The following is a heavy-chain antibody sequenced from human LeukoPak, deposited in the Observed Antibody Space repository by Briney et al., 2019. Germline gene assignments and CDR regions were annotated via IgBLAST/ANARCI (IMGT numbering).Heavy chain of an antibody. CDR2: ISSNGGST. J-gene: IGHJ3*02. D-gene: IGHD4-17*01. V-gene: IGHV3-64*01. Sequence: GGSLRLSCAASGFTFSSYAMHWVRQAPGKGLEYVSAISSNGGSTYYANSVKGRFTISRDNSKNTLYLQMGSLRAEDMAVYYCAKAYGDYVDDAFDIWGQGTMVTVSS. CDR3: AKAYGDYVDDAFDI. CDR1: GFTFSSYA.